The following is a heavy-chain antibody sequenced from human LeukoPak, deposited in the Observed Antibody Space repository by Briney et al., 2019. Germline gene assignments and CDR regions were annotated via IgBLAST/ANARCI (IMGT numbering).Heavy chain of an antibody. V-gene: IGHV3-30-3*01. CDR1: RFTFYAYA. CDR3: ARGFYYTSGSYYSPAFGP. Sequence: QPGRSLRLSCAASRFTFYAYAMHWVRQAPGKGLEWVAVISYDGSNKYYADSVKGRFTISRDNSKNTLYVQMNSLRAEDTAVYYCARGFYYTSGSYYSPAFGPWGQGTLVTVSS. J-gene: IGHJ5*02. CDR2: ISYDGSNK. D-gene: IGHD3-10*01.